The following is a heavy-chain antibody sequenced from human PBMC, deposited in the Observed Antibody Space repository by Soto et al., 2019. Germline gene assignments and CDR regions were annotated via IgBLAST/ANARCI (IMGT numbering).Heavy chain of an antibody. D-gene: IGHD4-17*01. Sequence: ETLSLTCTISGGSMSRYSCHWLRQPPGKGLEWIAYMYYSGTTDYNPSLKSRVSMSLDSSTNQFSLRLSSVTAADTAVYFCARGPTITTDFWGRGILVTVSS. CDR2: MYYSGTT. CDR1: GGSMSRYS. J-gene: IGHJ4*02. CDR3: ARGPTITTDF. V-gene: IGHV4-59*01.